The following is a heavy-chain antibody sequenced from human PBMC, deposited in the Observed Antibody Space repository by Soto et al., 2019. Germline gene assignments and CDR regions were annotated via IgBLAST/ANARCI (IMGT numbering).Heavy chain of an antibody. Sequence: QVQLQESGPGLVKPSETLSLTCTVSGGSISSYYWSWIRQPPGKGLEWIGYIYYSGSTNYNPSLKSRVTISVDTSKNQFSLKLCSVTAADTAVYYCARRYGSFFDIWGQGTMVTVSS. V-gene: IGHV4-59*08. J-gene: IGHJ3*02. CDR2: IYYSGST. D-gene: IGHD3-10*01. CDR3: ARRYGSFFDI. CDR1: GGSISSYY.